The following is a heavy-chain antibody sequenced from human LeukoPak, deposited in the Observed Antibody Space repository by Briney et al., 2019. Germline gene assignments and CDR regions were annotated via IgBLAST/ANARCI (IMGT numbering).Heavy chain of an antibody. V-gene: IGHV1-2*02. CDR3: ARDCSGGSCYDY. J-gene: IGHJ4*02. D-gene: IGHD2-15*01. CDR1: GYTFTGYY. CDR2: INPNSGGT. Sequence: ASVTVSCKASGYTFTGYYMHWVRQAPGQGVEWMGWINPNSGGTNYAQKFQGRVTMTRDTSISTAYMELSRLRSDDTAVYYCARDCSGGSCYDYWGQGTLVTVSS.